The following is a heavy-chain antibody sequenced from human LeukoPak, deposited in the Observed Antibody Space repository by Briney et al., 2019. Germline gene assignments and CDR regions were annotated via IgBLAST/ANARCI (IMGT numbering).Heavy chain of an antibody. V-gene: IGHV3-49*03. CDR3: TRGESQYYYDSSGYLDY. Sequence: GRSLRLSCTASGFTFGDYAMSWFRQAPGKGLEWVGFIRSKAYGGTTEYAASVKGRFTISRDDSKSIAYLQMNSLKTEDTAVYYCTRGESQYYYDSSGYLDYWGQGTLVTVSS. CDR1: GFTFGDYA. D-gene: IGHD3-22*01. CDR2: IRSKAYGGTT. J-gene: IGHJ4*02.